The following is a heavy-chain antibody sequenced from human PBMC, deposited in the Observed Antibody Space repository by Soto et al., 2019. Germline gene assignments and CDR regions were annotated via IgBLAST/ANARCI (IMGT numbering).Heavy chain of an antibody. V-gene: IGHV4-30-2*01. CDR2: ISLRGST. J-gene: IGHJ5*02. Sequence: SETLSLTCTVSGGSISSGGFDWSWIRPHPRTCLECIGYISLRGSTYYNPSLKSRVTISVDTSKHQFSLKLSSLTAADTAVYYCARVPDRWGQGTPVPVSS. CDR3: ARVPDR. CDR1: GGSISSGGFD. D-gene: IGHD2-2*01.